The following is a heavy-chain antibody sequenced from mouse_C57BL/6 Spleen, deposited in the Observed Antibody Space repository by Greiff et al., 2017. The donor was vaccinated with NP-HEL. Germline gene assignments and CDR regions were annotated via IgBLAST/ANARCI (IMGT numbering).Heavy chain of an antibody. V-gene: IGHV5-4*01. D-gene: IGHD1-1*01. J-gene: IGHJ3*01. Sequence: DVMLVESGGGLVKPGGSLKLSCAASGFTFSSYAMSWVRQTPEKRLEWVATISDGGSYTYYPDNVKGRFTISRDNAKNNLYLQMSHLKSEDTAMYYCARDRTPTTVESLFAYWGQGTLVTVSA. CDR2: ISDGGSYT. CDR3: ARDRTPTTVESLFAY. CDR1: GFTFSSYA.